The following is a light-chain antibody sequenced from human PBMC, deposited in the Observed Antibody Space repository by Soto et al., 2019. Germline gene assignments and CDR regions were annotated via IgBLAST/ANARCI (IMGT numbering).Light chain of an antibody. CDR1: QSVSSNY. J-gene: IGKJ1*01. CDR2: GAT. CDR3: QQYGNSPRS. Sequence: EIVLTQSPGTLSLSPGERATLSCRASQSVSSNYLAWYQQTPGQAPRLLMYGATSRATGIPDRFSGSGSGTDFTLTISRLEPEDFAVYYCQQYGNSPRSFGEGTKVELK. V-gene: IGKV3-20*01.